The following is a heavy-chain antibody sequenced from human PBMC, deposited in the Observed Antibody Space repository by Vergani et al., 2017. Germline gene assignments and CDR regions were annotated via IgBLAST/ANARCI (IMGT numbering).Heavy chain of an antibody. CDR3: VRDVRVSRT. CDR2: ISRSSSTI. Sequence: EVQLVESGGGLVQPGGSLRLSCAASGSTFSSYAMNWVRQAPGKGLEWVSYISRSSSTIYYADSVKGRFTISRDNAKNSLNLDMSSLRAEDTAVYYCVRDVRVSRTWGQGTLVAVSS. J-gene: IGHJ3*01. CDR1: GSTFSSYA. V-gene: IGHV3-48*04.